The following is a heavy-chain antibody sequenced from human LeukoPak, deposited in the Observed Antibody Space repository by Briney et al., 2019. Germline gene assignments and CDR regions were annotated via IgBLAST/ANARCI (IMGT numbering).Heavy chain of an antibody. Sequence: GGSLRLSCTASGFTFSTYTMSWVRQAPGKGQEWVSAMSGSEDYIYYADSVKGRFTISRDNSKNTLYLQMNSLRVEDTAVYHCAKEVLNYEIPYWYFDLWGRGTLVTVSS. D-gene: IGHD3-9*01. J-gene: IGHJ2*01. CDR1: GFTFSTYT. V-gene: IGHV3-23*01. CDR2: MSGSEDYI. CDR3: AKEVLNYEIPYWYFDL.